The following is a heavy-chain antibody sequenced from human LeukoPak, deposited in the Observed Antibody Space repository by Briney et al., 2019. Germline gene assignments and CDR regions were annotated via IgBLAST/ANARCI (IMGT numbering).Heavy chain of an antibody. CDR1: GFTFSSYG. V-gene: IGHV3-30*02. J-gene: IGHJ3*02. CDR3: ARDASYCSGGSCYLRGDAFDI. Sequence: PGGSLRLSCAASGFTFSSYGMHWVRQAPGKGLEWVAFIRYDGSNKYYADSVKGRFTISRDNSKNTLSLQMNSLRAEDTAVYYCARDASYCSGGSCYLRGDAFDIWGQGTMVTVSS. CDR2: IRYDGSNK. D-gene: IGHD2-15*01.